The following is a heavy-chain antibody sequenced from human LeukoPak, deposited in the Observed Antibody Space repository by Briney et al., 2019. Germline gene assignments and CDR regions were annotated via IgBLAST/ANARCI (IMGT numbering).Heavy chain of an antibody. CDR2: IYYSGST. V-gene: IGHV4-59*12. J-gene: IGHJ4*02. Sequence: PSETLSLTCTVSGGSISSYYWSWIRQPPGKGLEWIGYIYYSGSTNYNPSLKSRVTISVDTSKNQFSLKLSSVTAADTAVYYCARRGSSGWYLFDYWGQGILVTVSS. D-gene: IGHD6-19*01. CDR1: GGSISSYY. CDR3: ARRGSSGWYLFDY.